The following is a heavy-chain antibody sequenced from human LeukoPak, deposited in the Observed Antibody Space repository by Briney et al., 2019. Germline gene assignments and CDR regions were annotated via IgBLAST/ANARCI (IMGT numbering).Heavy chain of an antibody. CDR2: IISNGGST. Sequence: GGSLRLSCAASGFTFSSYAMHWVRQAPGKGLEYVSAIISNGGSTYYANSVKGRFTISRDNSKNTLYLQMGSLRAEDMAVYYCARTTVVTYASDIWGQGTMVTVSS. D-gene: IGHD4-23*01. J-gene: IGHJ3*02. CDR1: GFTFSSYA. CDR3: ARTTVVTYASDI. V-gene: IGHV3-64*01.